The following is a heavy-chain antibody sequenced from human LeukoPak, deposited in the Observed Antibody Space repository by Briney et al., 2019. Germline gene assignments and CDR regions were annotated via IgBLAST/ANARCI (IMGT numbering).Heavy chain of an antibody. D-gene: IGHD5-24*01. CDR2: IWYDGSNK. V-gene: IGHV3-33*01. CDR1: GFTFISFG. CDR3: ARDDGYNSRAYYFDY. Sequence: GGPLRLSWAASGFTFISFGMHWVRQAPGKGLEWVAVIWYDGSNKYYADSVKGRFTISRDNSKNTLYLQMNSLRAEDTAVYYCARDDGYNSRAYYFDYWGQGTLVTVSS. J-gene: IGHJ4*02.